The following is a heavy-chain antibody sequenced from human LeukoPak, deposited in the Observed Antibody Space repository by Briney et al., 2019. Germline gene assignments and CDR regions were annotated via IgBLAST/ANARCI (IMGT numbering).Heavy chain of an antibody. D-gene: IGHD2/OR15-2a*01. CDR1: GFTFSSYR. CDR3: ARGRPHGNNY. CDR2: IASDGSST. J-gene: IGHJ4*02. V-gene: IGHV3-74*01. Sequence: GGSLRLSCAASGFTFSSYRMNWVRQAPGKGLVWVSRIASDGSSTTYADSVKGRFSISRDNAKNTLYLQMNSLRVEDTAVYYCARGRPHGNNYWGQGTLVTVSS.